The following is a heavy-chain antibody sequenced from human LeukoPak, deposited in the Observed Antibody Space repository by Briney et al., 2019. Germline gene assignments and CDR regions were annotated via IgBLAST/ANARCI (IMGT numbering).Heavy chain of an antibody. V-gene: IGHV3-23*01. D-gene: IGHD5-12*01. Sequence: GGSLRLSCAASGFTFSSYAMSWVRQAPGKGLEWVSGMSGSGGSTYYADSVKGRFTISRDNSKNALYLQMNSLRAEDTAVYYCAKEYSGSDYYFDYWGQGTLVTVSS. CDR3: AKEYSGSDYYFDY. CDR2: MSGSGGST. J-gene: IGHJ4*02. CDR1: GFTFSSYA.